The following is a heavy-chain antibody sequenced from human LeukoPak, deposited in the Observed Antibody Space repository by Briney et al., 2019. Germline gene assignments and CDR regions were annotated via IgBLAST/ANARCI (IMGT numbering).Heavy chain of an antibody. D-gene: IGHD3-22*01. CDR2: IKQDGSEK. CDR3: ARDTFPYYYDR. V-gene: IGHV3-7*03. CDR1: GFTFSSYW. J-gene: IGHJ4*02. Sequence: GGSLRLSCAASGFTFSSYWMSWVRQAPGKGLEWVANIKQDGSEKYYVDSVKGQFTISRDNAKNSLYLQMNSLRAEDTAVYYCARDTFPYYYDRWGQGTLVTVSS.